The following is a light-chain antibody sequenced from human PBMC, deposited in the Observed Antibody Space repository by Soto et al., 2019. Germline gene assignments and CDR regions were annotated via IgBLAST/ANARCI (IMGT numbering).Light chain of an antibody. CDR1: SSNIGAGYD. CDR2: GNS. J-gene: IGLJ1*01. Sequence: QSVLTQPPSVSGAPGQRVTISCTGSSSNIGAGYDVHWYQQLPGTAPKLLIYGNSNRPSGVPDRFSGSKSGTSVSLAITGLEAEDEADYYCQSDDSSLSGYVFGTGTKVTVL. V-gene: IGLV1-40*01. CDR3: QSDDSSLSGYV.